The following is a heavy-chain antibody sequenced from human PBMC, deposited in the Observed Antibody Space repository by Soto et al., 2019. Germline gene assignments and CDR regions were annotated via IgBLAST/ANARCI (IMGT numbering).Heavy chain of an antibody. D-gene: IGHD3-22*01. Sequence: SETLSLTCTVSGGSISSGDYYWSWIRQHPGKGLEWIGYIYYSGSTYYNPSLKSRVTISVDTSENQFSLKLISLTAADTAVYYCARVRYYDSSAFDYWGQGTLVTVSS. J-gene: IGHJ4*02. CDR2: IYYSGST. CDR1: GGSISSGDYY. V-gene: IGHV4-31*03. CDR3: ARVRYYDSSAFDY.